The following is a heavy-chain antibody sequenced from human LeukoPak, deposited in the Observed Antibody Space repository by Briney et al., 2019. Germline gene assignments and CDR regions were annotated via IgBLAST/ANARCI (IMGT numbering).Heavy chain of an antibody. CDR3: ASPTMVRGVNDAFDI. V-gene: IGHV1-69*13. CDR2: IIPIFGTA. Sequence: GASVKVSCKASGGTFSSYAISWVRQAPGQGLEWTGGIIPIFGTANYAQKFQGRVTITADESTSTAYMELSSLRSEDTAVYYCASPTMVRGVNDAFDIWGQGTMVTVSS. J-gene: IGHJ3*02. D-gene: IGHD3-10*01. CDR1: GGTFSSYA.